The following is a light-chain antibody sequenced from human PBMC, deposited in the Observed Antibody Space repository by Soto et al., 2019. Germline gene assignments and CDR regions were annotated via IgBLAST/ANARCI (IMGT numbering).Light chain of an antibody. CDR3: QQGYSTLT. V-gene: IGKV1-39*01. Sequence: DIQMTQSPSSVSASVGDRVTITCRASQAISNYLNWFQQKPGKAPKLLISGASSLQSGVPSRFSGSGSGTDFTLTISSLQPEDFATYYCQQGYSTLTFGGGTKV. J-gene: IGKJ4*01. CDR1: QAISNY. CDR2: GAS.